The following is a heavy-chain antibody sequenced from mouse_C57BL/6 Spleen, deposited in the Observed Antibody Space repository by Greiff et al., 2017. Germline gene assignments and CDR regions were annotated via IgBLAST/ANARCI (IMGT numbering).Heavy chain of an antibody. D-gene: IGHD3-2*02. V-gene: IGHV1-64*01. Sequence: QVQLQQPGAELVKPGASVKLSCKASGYTFTSYWMHWVKQRPGQGLEWIGMIHPNRGSTNYNEKFKSKATLTVDKSTSAAYMQLSSLTSEDSAVYYCANPTAQARGFAYWGQGTLVTVSA. CDR2: IHPNRGST. J-gene: IGHJ3*01. CDR3: ANPTAQARGFAY. CDR1: GYTFTSYW.